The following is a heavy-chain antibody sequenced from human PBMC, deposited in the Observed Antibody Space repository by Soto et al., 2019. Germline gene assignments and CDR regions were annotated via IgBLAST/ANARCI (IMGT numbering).Heavy chain of an antibody. D-gene: IGHD3-10*01. CDR1: GFSLSTSGVG. Sequence: QITLKESGPTLVKPTQTLTLTCTFSGFSLSTSGVGVGWIRQPPGKALEWLALIYWNDDKRYSPSLKSRLTITKDTSKNQVVLTMTNMDPVDTATYYCAHRPYLLWFGDPPGFDYWGQGTLVTVSS. J-gene: IGHJ4*02. V-gene: IGHV2-5*01. CDR3: AHRPYLLWFGDPPGFDY. CDR2: IYWNDDK.